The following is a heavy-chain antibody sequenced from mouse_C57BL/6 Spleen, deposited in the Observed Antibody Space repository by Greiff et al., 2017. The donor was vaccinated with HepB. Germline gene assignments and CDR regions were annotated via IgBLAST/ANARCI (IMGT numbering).Heavy chain of an antibody. J-gene: IGHJ4*01. V-gene: IGHV1-19*01. CDR1: GYTFTDYY. D-gene: IGHD1-1*01. CDR2: INPYNGGT. CDR3: ARDYGSPYYAMDY. Sequence: VQLQQSGPVLVKPGASVKMSCKASGYTFTDYYMNWVKQSHGKSLEWIGVINPYNGGTSYNQKFKGKATLTVDKSSSTAYMELNSLTSEDSAVYYCARDYGSPYYAMDYWGQGTSVTVSS.